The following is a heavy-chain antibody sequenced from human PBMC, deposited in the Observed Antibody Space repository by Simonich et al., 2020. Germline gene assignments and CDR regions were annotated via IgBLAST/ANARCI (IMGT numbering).Heavy chain of an antibody. D-gene: IGHD1-26*01. V-gene: IGHV1-2*02. J-gene: IGHJ6*03. CDR1: GYTFTGYY. CDR3: ARVPPTSGSYYYYYYYMDV. Sequence: QVQLVQSGAEVKKPGASVKVSCKASGYTFTGYYMHWVRQAPGQGLEWMVWINPNRGGTKYAQKFKGRVTMTRDTSISKAYMERSRLRSDDTDVYYCARVPPTSGSYYYYYYYMDVWGKGTTVTVSS. CDR2: INPNRGGT.